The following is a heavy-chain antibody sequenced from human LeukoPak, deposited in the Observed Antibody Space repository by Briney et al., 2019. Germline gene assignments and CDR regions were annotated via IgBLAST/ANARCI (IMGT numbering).Heavy chain of an antibody. CDR2: IIPIFGTA. V-gene: IGHV1-69*01. J-gene: IGHJ3*02. CDR3: ARDAQSQVVVPAARNPGDDAFDI. Sequence: VASVKVSCKASGGTFSSYAISWVRQAPGQGLEWMGGIIPIFGTANYAQKFQGRVTITADESTSTAYMELSSLRSEDTAVYYCARDAQSQVVVPAARNPGDDAFDIWGQGTMVTVSS. CDR1: GGTFSSYA. D-gene: IGHD2-2*01.